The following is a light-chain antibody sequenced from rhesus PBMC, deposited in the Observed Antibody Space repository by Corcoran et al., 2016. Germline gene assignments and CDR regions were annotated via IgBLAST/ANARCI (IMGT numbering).Light chain of an antibody. CDR2: YAS. Sequence: DIQMTQSPSSLSASVGDTVTITCRASQGISNYLAWYQQKPGKAPKPLIYYASNLESGVPSRFSGSGSGTYFTLTISSLQAEYVTIYYCQQNNSYPPTFGQGTKVEIK. V-gene: IGKV1S14*01. CDR1: QGISNY. CDR3: QQNNSYPPT. J-gene: IGKJ1*01.